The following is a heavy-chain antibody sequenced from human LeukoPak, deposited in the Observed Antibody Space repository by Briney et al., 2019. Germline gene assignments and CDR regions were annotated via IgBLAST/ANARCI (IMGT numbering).Heavy chain of an antibody. CDR3: ARGYCSGTSCRLLDY. V-gene: IGHV3-74*01. D-gene: IGHD2-2*01. CDR2: INNDGSST. J-gene: IGHJ4*02. CDR1: GFTFNDYW. Sequence: WGSLRLACAASGFTFNDYWMHWVRQPPGRGLVWVSRINNDGSSTNYANSVKGRFTISRDNAKNTLYLQMTSLRAEDTAVYYCARGYCSGTSCRLLDYWGQGTLVIVSS.